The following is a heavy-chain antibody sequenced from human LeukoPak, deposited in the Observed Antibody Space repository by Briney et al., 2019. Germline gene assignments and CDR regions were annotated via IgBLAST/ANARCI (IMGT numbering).Heavy chain of an antibody. D-gene: IGHD2-21*02. J-gene: IGHJ4*02. CDR1: GFTFSSYG. Sequence: AGGSLTLSCAASGFTFSSYGMSWVRQAQGQGREWVSAISGSGGSTYYADSVKGTFTIARATSKNTLYLRMNRLQAEATAVYYYAKARVTPNYWGQGTLVTVSS. V-gene: IGHV3-23*01. CDR3: AKARVTPNY. CDR2: ISGSGGST.